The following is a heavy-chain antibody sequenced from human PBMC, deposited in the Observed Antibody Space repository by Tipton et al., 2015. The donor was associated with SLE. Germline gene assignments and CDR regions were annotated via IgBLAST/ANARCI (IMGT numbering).Heavy chain of an antibody. CDR2: IYSSGTT. V-gene: IGHV4-61*02. J-gene: IGHJ4*02. CDR3: ARGERSSMPDY. D-gene: IGHD2-2*01. CDR1: GGSVSSTNYY. Sequence: GLVKPSQTLSLTCTVSGGSVSSTNYYWSWIRQPAGKGLEWIGRIYSSGTTNYNPSLKSRVTISIDTPKNQFSLKLNSVTAADTAVYYCARGERSSMPDYWGQGTLVTVSS.